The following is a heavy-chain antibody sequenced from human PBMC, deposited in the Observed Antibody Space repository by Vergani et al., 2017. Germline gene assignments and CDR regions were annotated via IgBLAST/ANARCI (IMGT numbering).Heavy chain of an antibody. J-gene: IGHJ4*02. CDR1: GFTFSSYA. Sequence: QVQLVESGGGVVQPGRSLRLSCAASGFTFSSYAMHWVRQAPGKGLEWLAVISYDGSNKYYADSVKGRFTISRDNSKNTLYLQMNSLRAEDTAVYYCARDPGYSSSWYYFDYWGQGTLVTVSS. CDR2: ISYDGSNK. V-gene: IGHV3-30-3*01. CDR3: ARDPGYSSSWYYFDY. D-gene: IGHD6-13*01.